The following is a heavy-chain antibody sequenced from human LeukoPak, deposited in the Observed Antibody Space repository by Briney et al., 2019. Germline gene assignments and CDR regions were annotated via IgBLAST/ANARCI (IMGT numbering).Heavy chain of an antibody. Sequence: GGSLRLSCAASGFTISDYWMTWVRQAPGKGLDGGANIKQDGSEKTYVDSVKGRFTISRDNAKNSIFLQMNSLRVEDMPMYYCVRDGGTDWYDPWGRGTLVRVCS. CDR1: GFTISDYW. CDR2: IKQDGSEK. J-gene: IGHJ5*02. V-gene: IGHV3-7*01. D-gene: IGHD3-16*01. CDR3: VRDGGTDWYDP.